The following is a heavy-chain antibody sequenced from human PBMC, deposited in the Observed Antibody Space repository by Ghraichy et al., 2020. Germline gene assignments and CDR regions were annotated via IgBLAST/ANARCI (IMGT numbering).Heavy chain of an antibody. V-gene: IGHV1-2*02. J-gene: IGHJ6*04. CDR2: INPDSGDT. Sequence: ASVKVSCKTSGYTFTAYYMHWVRQAPGQGLEWMGWINPDSGDTKYAQKFQGRVTMTRDTSISTAYMELSRLTSDDTAVYYCARHATAHSYDFWNVYNMDVWGRGTTVTVSS. D-gene: IGHD3-3*01. CDR3: ARHATAHSYDFWNVYNMDV. CDR1: GYTFTAYY.